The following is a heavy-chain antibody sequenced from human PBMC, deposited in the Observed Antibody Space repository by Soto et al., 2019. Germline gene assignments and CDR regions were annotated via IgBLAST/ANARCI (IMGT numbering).Heavy chain of an antibody. J-gene: IGHJ4*02. CDR2: ISYNGGKR. D-gene: IGHD5-12*01. CDR3: ARDNIGYGPVFDY. V-gene: IGHV3-30-3*01. Sequence: PGGSLRLSCLATGFTFIGYTMHWVRQAPGKELEWVTLISYNGGKRYYADSVKGRFSISRDNSKDTVYLQMDSLKTEDTGLYYCARDNIGYGPVFDYWGQGTLVIVSS. CDR1: GFTFIGYT.